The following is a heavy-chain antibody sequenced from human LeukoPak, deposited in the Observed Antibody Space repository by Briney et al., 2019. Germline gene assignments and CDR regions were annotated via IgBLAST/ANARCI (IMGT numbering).Heavy chain of an antibody. CDR3: AKETSSSFDY. CDR2: ISSSGSTI. Sequence: QSGGSLRLSCAASGFTFSDYYMSWIRQAPGKGLEWVSYISSSGSTIYYADSVKGRFTISRDNSKNTLYLQMNSLRAEDTAVYYCAKETSSSFDYWGQGTLVTVSS. V-gene: IGHV3-11*01. J-gene: IGHJ4*02. CDR1: GFTFSDYY. D-gene: IGHD6-6*01.